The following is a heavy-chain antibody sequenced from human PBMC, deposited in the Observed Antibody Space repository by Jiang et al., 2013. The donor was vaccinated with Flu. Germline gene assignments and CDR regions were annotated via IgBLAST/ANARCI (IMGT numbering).Heavy chain of an antibody. Sequence: GVVQPGRSLRLSCAASGFTFSSYGMHWVRQAPGKGLEWVAVIWYDGSNKYYADSVKGRFTISRDNSKNTLYLQMNSLRAEDTAVYYCAREAGTDYYYGMDVWGQGTTVTVSS. CDR2: IWYDGSNK. V-gene: IGHV3-33*01. CDR3: AREAGTDYYYGMDV. CDR1: GFTFSSYG. D-gene: IGHD6-19*01. J-gene: IGHJ6*02.